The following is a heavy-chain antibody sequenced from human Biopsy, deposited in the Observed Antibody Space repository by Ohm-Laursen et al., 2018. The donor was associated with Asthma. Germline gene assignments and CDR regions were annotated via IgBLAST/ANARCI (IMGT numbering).Heavy chain of an antibody. V-gene: IGHV1-69*05. D-gene: IGHD3-22*01. CDR1: GGTLNNYA. CDR2: IIPIFGTA. Sequence: SSAKVSCKSSGGTLNNYAINWVRQAPGQGLEWMGGIIPIFGTANYAQKFQGRVTITRDTSASTAYMELSSLRSEDTAAYYCARPYYDSSGYYYENLSFDYWGQGTLVTVSS. J-gene: IGHJ4*02. CDR3: ARPYYDSSGYYYENLSFDY.